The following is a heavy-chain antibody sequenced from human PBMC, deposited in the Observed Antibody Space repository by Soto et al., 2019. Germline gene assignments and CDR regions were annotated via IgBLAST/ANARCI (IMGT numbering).Heavy chain of an antibody. CDR1: GASMNTNF. CDR3: ARVLSAFDP. J-gene: IGHJ5*02. V-gene: IGHV4-4*07. CDR2: IYSSGST. Sequence: PSETLSLTCVVSGASMNTNFWSWIRQPAGKGLEWIGRIYSSGSTNYNPSLKSRVTMSVDTSKSQFSLRLNSMTAADTAVYYCARVLSAFDPWGQGTLVTVSS.